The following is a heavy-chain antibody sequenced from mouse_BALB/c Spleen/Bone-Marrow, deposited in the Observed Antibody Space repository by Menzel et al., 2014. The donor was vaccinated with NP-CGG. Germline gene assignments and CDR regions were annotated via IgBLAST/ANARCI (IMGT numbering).Heavy chain of an antibody. CDR1: GYAFTDYL. V-gene: IGHV1-54*01. D-gene: IGHD2-4*01. CDR2: INPGSGST. CDR3: ARYDCYFDY. Sequence: QVQLQQSGAELARPGTSVKVSCKASGYAFTDYLMEWLKQRPGQGLEWIGVINPGSGSTNYNEKFKDKATLTADKSSSTAYMQLSSLTSDDSAVYFCARYDCYFDYWGQGTILTVSS. J-gene: IGHJ2*01.